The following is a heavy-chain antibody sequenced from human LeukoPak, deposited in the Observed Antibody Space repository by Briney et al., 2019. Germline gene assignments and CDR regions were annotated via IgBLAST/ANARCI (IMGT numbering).Heavy chain of an antibody. Sequence: GGSLRLSCVGSGFNFMQYGMMWVRQAPGKGLEWVSSISSSSSYIYYADSVKGRFTISRDNAKNSLYLQMNSLRAEDTAVYYCARVKLEYMDVWGKGTTVTVSS. J-gene: IGHJ6*03. CDR1: GFNFMQYG. CDR3: ARVKLEYMDV. V-gene: IGHV3-21*01. CDR2: ISSSSSYI. D-gene: IGHD1-1*01.